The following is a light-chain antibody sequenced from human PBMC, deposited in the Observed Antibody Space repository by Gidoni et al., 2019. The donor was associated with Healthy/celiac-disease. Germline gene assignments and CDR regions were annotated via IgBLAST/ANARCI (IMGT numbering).Light chain of an antibody. CDR2: LGS. J-gene: IGKJ5*01. CDR1: QSLLHSNGYNY. Sequence: DIVMTQSTLSLPVTPVEPASISCRSSQSLLHSNGYNYLDWYLQKPGQSPQLLIYLGSNRASGVPDRFSGSGSGTDFTLKISRVEAEDVGVYYCMQALQTPITFRQXTRLEI. V-gene: IGKV2-28*01. CDR3: MQALQTPIT.